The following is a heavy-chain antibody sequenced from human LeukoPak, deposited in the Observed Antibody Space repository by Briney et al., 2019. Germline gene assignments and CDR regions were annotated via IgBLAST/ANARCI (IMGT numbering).Heavy chain of an antibody. D-gene: IGHD3-22*01. V-gene: IGHV4-38-2*02. CDR1: GYSISSGYY. J-gene: IGHJ4*02. CDR3: ARLDYYDSNGHFVY. CDR2: IYHSGST. Sequence: SETLSLTCTVSGYSISSGYYWGWIRQPPGKGLEWIGNIYHSGSTYYNPSLKSRVTISVDTSKNQFSLKLSSVTAADTAVYYCARLDYYDSNGHFVYWGQGTLVTVSS.